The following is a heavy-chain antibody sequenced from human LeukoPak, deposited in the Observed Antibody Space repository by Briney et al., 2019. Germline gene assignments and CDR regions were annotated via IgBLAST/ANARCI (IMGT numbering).Heavy chain of an antibody. Sequence: GGSLRLSCAASGFIFSSYSMNWVRQAPGKGLEWVSSISSSSSYKYYADSVKGRFTISRDNAKSSLYLQMNSLRAEDTAVYYCARGGGFCGGDCYGIDYWGQGTLVTVSS. J-gene: IGHJ4*02. CDR2: ISSSSSYK. CDR1: GFIFSSYS. CDR3: ARGGGFCGGDCYGIDY. V-gene: IGHV3-21*01. D-gene: IGHD2-21*01.